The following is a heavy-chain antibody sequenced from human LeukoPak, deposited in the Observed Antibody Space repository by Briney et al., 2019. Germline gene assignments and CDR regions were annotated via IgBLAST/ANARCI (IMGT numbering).Heavy chain of an antibody. J-gene: IGHJ5*02. Sequence: GASVKVSCKASGGTFSSYAISWVRQAPGQGLEWMGGIIPIFGTANYAQKFQGRVTITADESTSTAYMELSSLRSEDTAVYYCASTVLRSSGNYDLGPWGQGTLVTVSS. D-gene: IGHD3-10*01. CDR3: ASTVLRSSGNYDLGP. CDR1: GGTFSSYA. V-gene: IGHV1-69*13. CDR2: IIPIFGTA.